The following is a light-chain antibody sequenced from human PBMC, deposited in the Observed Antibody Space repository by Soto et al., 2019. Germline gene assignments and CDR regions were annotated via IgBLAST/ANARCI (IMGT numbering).Light chain of an antibody. CDR1: QSVSNNY. V-gene: IGKV3-20*01. J-gene: IGKJ2*01. CDR2: GST. Sequence: EVVLTQSPGTLSLSPGERATLSCRASQSVSNNYLAWYQQKPGQSPKLLIFGSTDRATGIPDRFSGSGSGTDFTLTISRLEPEDFAVYYCHQYGRSPPYTFGQGTKLEIK. CDR3: HQYGRSPPYT.